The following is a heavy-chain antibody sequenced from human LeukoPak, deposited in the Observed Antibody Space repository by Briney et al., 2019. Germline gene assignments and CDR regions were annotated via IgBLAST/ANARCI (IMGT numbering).Heavy chain of an antibody. Sequence: SETLSLTCTVSGGSISSGGYYWSWIRQPPGKGLEWIGEINHSGSTNYNPSLKSRVTISVDTSKNQFSLKLSSVTAADTAVYYCARGLGRDGYNGELDYWGQGTLVTVSS. J-gene: IGHJ4*02. CDR3: ARGLGRDGYNGELDY. V-gene: IGHV4-39*07. CDR2: INHSGST. CDR1: GGSISSGGYY. D-gene: IGHD5-12*01.